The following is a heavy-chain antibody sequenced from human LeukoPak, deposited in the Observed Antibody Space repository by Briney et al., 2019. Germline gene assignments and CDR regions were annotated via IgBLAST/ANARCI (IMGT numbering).Heavy chain of an antibody. CDR1: GGSISSSSYY. J-gene: IGHJ6*03. D-gene: IGHD6-19*01. CDR3: ARQAVAYYYYMDV. Sequence: SETLSLTCTVSGGSISSSSYYWGWIRQPPGKGLEWIGSIYYSGSTYYNPSLKSRVTISVDTSKNQFSLKLSSVTAADTAVYYCARQAVAYYYYMDVWGKGTTATVSS. CDR2: IYYSGST. V-gene: IGHV4-39*01.